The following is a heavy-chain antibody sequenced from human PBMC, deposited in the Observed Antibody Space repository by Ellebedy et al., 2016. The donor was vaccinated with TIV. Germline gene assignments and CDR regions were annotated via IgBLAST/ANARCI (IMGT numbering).Heavy chain of an antibody. D-gene: IGHD3-3*01. V-gene: IGHV1-8*01. CDR1: GYTFTSYD. J-gene: IGHJ4*02. CDR3: ARDINYDFWSGYAY. CDR2: MNPNSGNT. Sequence: ASVKVSXXASGYTFTSYDINWVRQATGQGLEWMGWMNPNSGNTGYAQKFQGRVTMTRNTSISTAYMELSSLRSDDTAVYYCARDINYDFWSGYAYWGQGTLVTVSS.